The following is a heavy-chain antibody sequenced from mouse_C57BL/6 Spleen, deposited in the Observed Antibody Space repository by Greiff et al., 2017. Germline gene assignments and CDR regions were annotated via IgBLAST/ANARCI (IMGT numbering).Heavy chain of an antibody. D-gene: IGHD1-1*01. J-gene: IGHJ2*01. V-gene: IGHV1-26*01. CDR1: GYKFTDYY. CDR3: AKGPYYYGSSDY. CDR2: INPNNGGT. Sequence: VQLQQSGPELVKPGASVKISCKASGYKFTDYYMNWVKQSHGKSLEWIGDINPNNGGTSYNQKFKGKATLTVDKSSSTAYMELRSLTSEDSAVYYCAKGPYYYGSSDYWGQGTTLTVSS.